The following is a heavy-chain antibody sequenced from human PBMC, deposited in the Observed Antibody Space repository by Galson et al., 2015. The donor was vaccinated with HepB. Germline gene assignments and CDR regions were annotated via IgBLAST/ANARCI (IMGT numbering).Heavy chain of an antibody. CDR1: GFSLSTSGVG. CDR3: ALVRVTMVRGVTNWFDP. V-gene: IGHV2-5*02. J-gene: IGHJ5*02. D-gene: IGHD3-10*01. CDR2: IYWDDDK. Sequence: PALVKPTQTLTLTCTFSGFSLSTSGVGVGWIRQPPGKALEWLALIYWDDDKRYSPSLKSRLTITKDTSKNQVVLTMTNMDPVDTATYYCALVRVTMVRGVTNWFDPWGQGTLVTVSS.